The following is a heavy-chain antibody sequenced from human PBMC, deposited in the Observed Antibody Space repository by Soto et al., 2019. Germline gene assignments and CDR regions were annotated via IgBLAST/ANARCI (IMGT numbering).Heavy chain of an antibody. J-gene: IGHJ4*02. CDR1: GGPVSSRSYW. CDR2: LYYSGST. Sequence: QVQLQESGPGLVKPSETLSLTCTVSGGPVSSRSYWWTWIRQSPGRGLEWIGSLYYSGSTKYNPSPQGRVRPSVETAKGQFLLTFTSLAAAETGVYFCARDPRDDFAWGPKGVFGQWGPGTLVTISS. CDR3: ARDPRDDFAWGPKGVFGQ. V-gene: IGHV4-61*01. D-gene: IGHD3-16*01.